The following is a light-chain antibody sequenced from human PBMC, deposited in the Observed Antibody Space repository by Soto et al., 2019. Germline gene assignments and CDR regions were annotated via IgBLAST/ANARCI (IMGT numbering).Light chain of an antibody. CDR3: YSYAGSSIWV. CDR1: SSDVGGYNY. V-gene: IGLV2-8*01. J-gene: IGLJ3*02. CDR2: EVS. Sequence: QSVLTQPPSASGSPGQSVTISCTGTSSDVGGYNYVSWYQQLPGRAPKLVIYEVSKRPSGVPDRFSGSKSGNAASLTVSGLQTEDEADYYCYSYAGSSIWVFGGGTKVTVL.